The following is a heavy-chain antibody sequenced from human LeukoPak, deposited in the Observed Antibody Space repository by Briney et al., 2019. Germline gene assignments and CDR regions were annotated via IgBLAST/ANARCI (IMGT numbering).Heavy chain of an antibody. CDR1: GYTFTGYY. D-gene: IGHD3-3*01. CDR2: INPNSGGT. V-gene: IGHV1-2*02. CDR3: ARVGSEAYYDFWSGYDWFDP. J-gene: IGHJ5*02. Sequence: GASVKVSCKASGYTFTGYYMHWVRQAPGQGLEWMGWINPNSGGTNYAQKFQGRVTMTRDTSISTAYMELSRLRSDDTAVYYCARVGSEAYYDFWSGYDWFDPWGQGTLVTVSS.